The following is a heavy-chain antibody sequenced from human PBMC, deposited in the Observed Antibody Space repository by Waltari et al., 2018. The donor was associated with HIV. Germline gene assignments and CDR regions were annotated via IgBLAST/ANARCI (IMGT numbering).Heavy chain of an antibody. CDR2: INHAGIP. V-gene: IGHV4-34*01. D-gene: IGHD2-8*01. CDR3: ARRAPMAYFDY. Sequence: QVQLNQWGAGLLTPSEPLSLTCAVYGGSFSGNYWTWIRQPPGKGLEWIGEINHAGIPNYNPSVKSRVTISVDTSMNQFSLKLTSVTAADTALYYCARRAPMAYFDYWGQGSLVTVSS. J-gene: IGHJ4*02. CDR1: GGSFSGNY.